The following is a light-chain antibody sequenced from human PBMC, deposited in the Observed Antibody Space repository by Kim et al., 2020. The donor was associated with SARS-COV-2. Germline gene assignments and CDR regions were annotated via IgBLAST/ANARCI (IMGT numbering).Light chain of an antibody. CDR2: DAS. Sequence: SPSVGDRVTITCRASQSISSWLAWYQQKPGKAPRLLIYDASNLESGVPSRFSGSGSGTEFTLSISSLQPDDLATYYCQQYNSYSLTFGGGTKVEIK. CDR1: QSISSW. J-gene: IGKJ4*01. V-gene: IGKV1-5*01. CDR3: QQYNSYSLT.